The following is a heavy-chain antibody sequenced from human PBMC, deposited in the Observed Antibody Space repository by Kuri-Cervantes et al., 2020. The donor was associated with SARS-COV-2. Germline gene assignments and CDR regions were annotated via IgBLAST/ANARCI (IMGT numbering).Heavy chain of an antibody. V-gene: IGHV1-8*03. CDR3: ARDPGGGIAARPVIGWYFDL. J-gene: IGHJ2*01. D-gene: IGHD6-6*01. CDR2: MNPNSGNT. CDR1: GYTFTSYD. Sequence: ASVKVSCKASGYTFTSYDINWVRQATGQGLEWMGWMNPNSGNTGYAQKFQGRVTITRNTSISTAYMELSSLRSEDTAVYYCARDPGGGIAARPVIGWYFDLWGRGTLVTVSS.